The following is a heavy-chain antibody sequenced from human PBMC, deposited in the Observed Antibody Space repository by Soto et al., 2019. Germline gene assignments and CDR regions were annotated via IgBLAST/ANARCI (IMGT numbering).Heavy chain of an antibody. D-gene: IGHD3-16*01. J-gene: IGHJ4*02. CDR3: AKIGPPISNFWGFGH. CDR2: ISHDGNKE. Sequence: EQSKGLEWVAVISHDGNKEYYADSVKGRFTVSRDNSKKTVYLQMNSLRAEGTAMFYCAKIGPPISNFWGFGHWGPGTLVTVSS. V-gene: IGHV3-30*18.